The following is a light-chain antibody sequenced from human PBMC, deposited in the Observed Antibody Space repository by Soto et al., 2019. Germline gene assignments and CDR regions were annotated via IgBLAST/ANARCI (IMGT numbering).Light chain of an antibody. Sequence: DIQMTQSPSTLSASVGDTVTITCRASQSISSWLAWYQQKPGKAPKLLIYRASTLKSGVPARFSGSGSGTDFTLTISSLEPEDFAVYYCQRRANWPPWTFGQGTKGDIK. V-gene: IGKV1-5*03. J-gene: IGKJ1*01. CDR3: QRRANWPPWT. CDR1: QSISSW. CDR2: RAS.